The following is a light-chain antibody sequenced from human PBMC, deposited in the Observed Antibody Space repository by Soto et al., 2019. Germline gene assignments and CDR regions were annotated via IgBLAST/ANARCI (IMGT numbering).Light chain of an antibody. Sequence: DIVLTQSPGTLSLSPGERATLSCRASQSVSSSYVAWYQQKPGQSPRLLIYGASSRATGIPDRFSGSGSGTDFTLTISRLEPEDFAVYFCQQYGSSPLTFGGGTKVDIK. CDR1: QSVSSSY. CDR2: GAS. J-gene: IGKJ4*01. CDR3: QQYGSSPLT. V-gene: IGKV3-20*01.